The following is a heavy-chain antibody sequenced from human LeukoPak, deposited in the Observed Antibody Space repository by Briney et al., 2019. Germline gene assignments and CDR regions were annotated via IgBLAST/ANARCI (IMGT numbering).Heavy chain of an antibody. CDR2: ISYDGSHK. V-gene: IGHV3-30*01. CDR1: GFTFSGSA. Sequence: SGGSLRLSCAASGFTFSGSAMHWVRQAPGQGLEWVAFISYDGSHKYYGDSVKGRFTISRDNARNTLHLQMNSLRTEDSPLYYCARSCIVGAFPWYFDLWGRGTLVTVSS. CDR3: ARSCIVGAFPWYFDL. J-gene: IGHJ2*01. D-gene: IGHD1-26*01.